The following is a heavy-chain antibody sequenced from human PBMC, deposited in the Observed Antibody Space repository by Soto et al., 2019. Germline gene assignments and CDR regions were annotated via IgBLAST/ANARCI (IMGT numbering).Heavy chain of an antibody. J-gene: IGHJ6*02. CDR1: GGSISSYY. Sequence: QVPLQESGPGLVKPSETLSLSCTVSGGSISSYYWSWIRQTPEKGLEWIGYVNDSWGSNYNPSLKXXVXXSLDTSKRQFSPKLTSVTATDTGVYYCARQGFGALHGLVDVWAQGTTVTVSS. D-gene: IGHD3-10*01. V-gene: IGHV4-59*08. CDR3: ARQGFGALHGLVDV. CDR2: VNDSWGS.